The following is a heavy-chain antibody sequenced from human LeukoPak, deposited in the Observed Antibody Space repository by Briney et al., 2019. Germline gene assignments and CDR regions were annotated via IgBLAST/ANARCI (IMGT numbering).Heavy chain of an antibody. D-gene: IGHD3-22*01. CDR2: IYYSGST. CDR1: GGSISSYY. J-gene: IGHJ4*02. V-gene: IGHV4-59*01. CDR3: ATSAAGYYDSSGYYYRPFDY. Sequence: KPSETLSLTCTVSGGSISSYYWSWIRQPAGKGLEWIGYIYYSGSTNYNPSLKSRVTISVETSKNQFSLKLSSVTAADTAVYYCATSAAGYYDSSGYYYRPFDYWGQGTLVTVSS.